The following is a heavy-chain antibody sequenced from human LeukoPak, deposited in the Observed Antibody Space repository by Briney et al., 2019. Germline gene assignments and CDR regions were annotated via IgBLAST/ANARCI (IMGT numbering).Heavy chain of an antibody. CDR3: AHSLRRPSCSGGNCYYFDY. V-gene: IGHV2-5*02. D-gene: IGHD2-15*01. CDR2: IFWDGDR. CDR1: GFSITTNGVG. Sequence: SGPTLVNPTQTLPLTCTVTGFSITTNGVGVGWIRQAPGKALEWLAIIFWDGDRRYNSSLRSRLTITSDNSKNQVVLTVTNMDPVDTATYFCAHSLRRPSCSGGNCYYFDYWGQGTLVTVSS. J-gene: IGHJ4*02.